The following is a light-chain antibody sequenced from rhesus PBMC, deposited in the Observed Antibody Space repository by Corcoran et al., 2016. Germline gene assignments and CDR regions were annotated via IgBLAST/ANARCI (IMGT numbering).Light chain of an antibody. CDR1: ESLSNY. CDR2: RAS. Sequence: DIQMTQSPSTLSASVGDRVTITCQASESLSNYLHWYQLKPGKIPKVLIYRASSLQSGTPPRFSGSGSGTDFTLTISILQPEDFAPYYCRQCYTSPWSFGQWTKVEIK. CDR3: RQCYTSPWS. J-gene: IGKJ1*01. V-gene: IGKV1-43*03.